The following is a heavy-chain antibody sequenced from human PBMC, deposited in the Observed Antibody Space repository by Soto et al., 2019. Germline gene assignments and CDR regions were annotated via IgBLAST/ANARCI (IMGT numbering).Heavy chain of an antibody. CDR3: AKDQEYDYGDYLDY. CDR1: GFTFSSYG. Sequence: GGSLRLSCAASGFTFSSYGMHWVRQAPGKGLEWVAVISYDGSNKYYADSVKGRFTISRDNSKNTLYLQMNSLRAEDTAVYYCAKDQEYDYGDYLDYWGQGTLVTVSS. CDR2: ISYDGSNK. D-gene: IGHD4-17*01. V-gene: IGHV3-30*18. J-gene: IGHJ4*02.